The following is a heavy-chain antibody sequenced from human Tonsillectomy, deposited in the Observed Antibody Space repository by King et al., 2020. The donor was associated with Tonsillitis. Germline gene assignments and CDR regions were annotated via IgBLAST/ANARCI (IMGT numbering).Heavy chain of an antibody. D-gene: IGHD2-8*01. CDR2: IIPDLDIK. CDR3: ARARRSTSGGDFEY. V-gene: IGHV1-69*09. J-gene: IGHJ4*02. Sequence: VQLVESGAEVKKPESSVKVSCKTSGGSFSNYPISWVRQAPARGLEWMGRIIPDLDIKNHAQRFQGRLTITADKSTSTVYMELSSLRSEDTAVYYCARARRSTSGGDFEYWGRGTLITVSS. CDR1: GGSFSNYP.